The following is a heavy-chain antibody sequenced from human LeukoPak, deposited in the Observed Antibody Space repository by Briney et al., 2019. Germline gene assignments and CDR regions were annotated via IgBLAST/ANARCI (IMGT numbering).Heavy chain of an antibody. CDR1: GGSISSGSYY. J-gene: IGHJ5*02. V-gene: IGHV4-61*02. CDR3: ARDSPRPGHNWFDP. CDR2: IYTSGST. Sequence: SQTLSLTCTVSGGSISSGSYYWSWIRQPAGKGLEWIGRIYTSGSTNYNPSLKSRVTISVDTSKNQFSLKLSSVTAADTAVYYCARDSPRPGHNWFDPWGQGTLVTVSS.